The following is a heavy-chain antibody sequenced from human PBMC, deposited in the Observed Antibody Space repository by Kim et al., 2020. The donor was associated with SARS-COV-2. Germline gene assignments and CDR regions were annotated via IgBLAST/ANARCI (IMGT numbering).Heavy chain of an antibody. CDR1: GYSFSSYW. D-gene: IGHD3-10*01. V-gene: IGHV5-10-1*01. CDR2: IDPSDSYT. CDR3: ASHRRSGTYYNPVGWFDP. J-gene: IGHJ5*02. Sequence: GESLKISCKASGYSFSSYWISWVRQMPGKGLEWMGRIDPSDSYTNYSPSFQGHVTISADKSISTAYLQWSSLKASDTAMYYCASHRRSGTYYNPVGWFDPWGQGTLVTVSS.